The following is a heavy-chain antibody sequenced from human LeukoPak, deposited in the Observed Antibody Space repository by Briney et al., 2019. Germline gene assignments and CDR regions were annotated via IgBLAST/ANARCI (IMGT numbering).Heavy chain of an antibody. Sequence: PSETLSLTCTVSDGSINNFYWSWMRQPAGKGLEWIGRICSSGSADYNPSLKSRVTMSVDTSKNLFSLKLNSVTAADTAVYYCARRGSTWYDYWGQGTLVTVSS. CDR2: ICSSGSA. V-gene: IGHV4-4*07. J-gene: IGHJ4*02. CDR3: ARRGSTWYDY. D-gene: IGHD6-13*01. CDR1: DGSINNFY.